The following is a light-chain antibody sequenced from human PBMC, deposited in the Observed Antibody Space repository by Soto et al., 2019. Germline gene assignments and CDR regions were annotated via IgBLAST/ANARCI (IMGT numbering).Light chain of an antibody. CDR1: SSDVGGYNY. CDR2: EVS. J-gene: IGLJ1*01. Sequence: ALAQPPSASGSPGQSVTISCTGTSSDVGGYNYVSWYQQHPGKAPKLMIYEVSERPSGVPDRFSGSKSSNTASLTVSGLQAEDEADYYCSSYAGSNNFVFGTGTKVTVL. CDR3: SSYAGSNNFV. V-gene: IGLV2-8*01.